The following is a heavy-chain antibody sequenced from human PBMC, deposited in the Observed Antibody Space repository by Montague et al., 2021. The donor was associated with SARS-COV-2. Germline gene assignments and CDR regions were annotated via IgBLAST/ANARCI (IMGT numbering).Heavy chain of an antibody. CDR3: AGRGRRWLQLSPPYYFDY. J-gene: IGHJ4*02. V-gene: IGHV4-34*01. D-gene: IGHD5-24*01. CDR2: INHSGST. CDR1: GGSFSGYY. Sequence: SETLSLTCAVYGGSFSGYYWSWIRQPPGKGLEWIGEINHSGSTNYNPSLKSRVTISVDTSKNQFSLKLSSVTAADTAVYYCAGRGRRWLQLSPPYYFDYWGQGTLVTVSS.